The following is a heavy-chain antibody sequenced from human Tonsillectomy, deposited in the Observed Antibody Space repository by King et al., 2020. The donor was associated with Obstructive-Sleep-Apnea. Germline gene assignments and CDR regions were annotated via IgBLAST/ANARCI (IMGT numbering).Heavy chain of an antibody. CDR1: GFTFDDYA. J-gene: IGHJ1*01. CDR2: ISWNSGSI. Sequence: VQLVESGGGLVQPGRSLRLSSAASGFTFDDYAMHWVRQAPGKGLEWVSGISWNSGSIGYADSVKGRFTISRDNAKNSLYLQMNSRRAEDTALYYCAKGLREDVMEYFQHWGQGTLVTVSS. D-gene: IGHD2/OR15-2a*01. V-gene: IGHV3-9*01. CDR3: AKGLREDVMEYFQH.